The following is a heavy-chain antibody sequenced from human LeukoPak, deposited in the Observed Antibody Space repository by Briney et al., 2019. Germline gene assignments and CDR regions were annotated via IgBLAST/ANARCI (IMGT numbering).Heavy chain of an antibody. J-gene: IGHJ6*03. CDR1: GGSISSYY. D-gene: IGHD1-14*01. CDR2: IYYSGST. CDR3: ARDVSLTPSYYYYYYYMDV. Sequence: SETLSLTCTVSGGSISSYYWSWIRQPPGKGLEGIGYIYYSGSTNYNPSLKSRVTISVDTSKNQFSLKLSSVTAADTAVYYCARDVSLTPSYYYYYYYMDVWGKGTTVTVSS. V-gene: IGHV4-59*01.